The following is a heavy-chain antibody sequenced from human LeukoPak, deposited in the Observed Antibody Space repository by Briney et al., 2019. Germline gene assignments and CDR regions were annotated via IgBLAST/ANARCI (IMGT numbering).Heavy chain of an antibody. CDR2: INPSGGST. D-gene: IGHD1-26*01. J-gene: IGHJ4*02. CDR3: ATETIVGATTDFDY. CDR1: GYTFTSYY. Sequence: ASVKVSCKASGYTFTSYYMHWVRQAPGQGLEWMGIINPSGGSTSYTQKFQGRVTMTEDTSTDTAYMELSSLRSEDTAVYYCATETIVGATTDFDYWGQGTLVTVSS. V-gene: IGHV1-46*01.